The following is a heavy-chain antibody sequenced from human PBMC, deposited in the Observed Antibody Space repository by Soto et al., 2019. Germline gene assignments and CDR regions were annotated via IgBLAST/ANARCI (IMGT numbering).Heavy chain of an antibody. CDR1: GGSISNSSYY. Sequence: SETLSLTCTVSGGSISNSSYYWGWIRQPPGKGLEWIGSIYYSGGTYYNPSLKSRVTVSVTSENQFSLKLNSVTAADTAVYYCAKDGYYYDSSGYSNFDYWGQGTLVTVSS. V-gene: IGHV4-39*02. CDR3: AKDGYYYDSSGYSNFDY. D-gene: IGHD3-22*01. CDR2: IYYSGGT. J-gene: IGHJ4*02.